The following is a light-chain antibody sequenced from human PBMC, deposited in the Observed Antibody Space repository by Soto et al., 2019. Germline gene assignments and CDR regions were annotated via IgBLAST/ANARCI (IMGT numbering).Light chain of an antibody. CDR1: QGIGSY. CDR3: QKLNAYPPWT. CDR2: AAS. Sequence: DIHLTQSPSFLSASVGDRVTITCRASQGIGSYLSWYQQKPGKAPKILIYAASTLQTGVPSRFSGSASGTDFTLTISSLQPEDFATYFCQKLNAYPPWTFGQGTKVDIK. J-gene: IGKJ1*01. V-gene: IGKV1-9*01.